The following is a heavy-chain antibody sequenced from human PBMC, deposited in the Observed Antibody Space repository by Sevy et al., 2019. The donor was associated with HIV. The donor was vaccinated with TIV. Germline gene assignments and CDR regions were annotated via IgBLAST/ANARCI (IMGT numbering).Heavy chain of an antibody. CDR1: GFTFTSYA. V-gene: IGHV3-23*01. Sequence: GGSLRLSCAVSGFTFTSYAMNWVRQAPGKGLEWVSGVSGSGGSTHYADSVKGRSSISRDNSRNTLYLQINTLRAEDTAVYYCVKDVAYDNTYLDYWGQGTLVTVSS. J-gene: IGHJ4*02. CDR3: VKDVAYDNTYLDY. CDR2: VSGSGGST. D-gene: IGHD3-22*01.